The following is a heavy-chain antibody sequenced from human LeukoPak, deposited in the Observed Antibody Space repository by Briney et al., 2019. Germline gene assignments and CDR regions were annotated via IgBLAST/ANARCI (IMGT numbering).Heavy chain of an antibody. V-gene: IGHV4-59*08. CDR1: GGSISGYY. D-gene: IGHD2-21*01. CDR3: ARQGSYHSPFDY. CDR2: IHYSGTT. Sequence: SETLSLTCTVSGGSISGYYWNWIRQPPGKGPEWIGYIHYSGTTNYNPSLKRRLTTSVETSKNQFSLNLSSVTAADTAVYYCARQGSYHSPFDYWGPGILVTVSS. J-gene: IGHJ4*02.